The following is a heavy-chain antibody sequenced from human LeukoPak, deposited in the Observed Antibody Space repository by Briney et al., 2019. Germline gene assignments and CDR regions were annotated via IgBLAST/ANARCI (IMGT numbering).Heavy chain of an antibody. Sequence: GESLKISCKASGYSFNDYWIGWVRQMPGKGLEWIAIIYPGDSGVRYSPSFRGQVTISVDKSISTAYLQWSSLRASDTAMYFCARRPSYYFDFWGLGVLVTVS. J-gene: IGHJ4*02. V-gene: IGHV5-51*01. CDR3: ARRPSYYFDF. D-gene: IGHD7-27*01. CDR2: IYPGDSGV. CDR1: GYSFNDYW.